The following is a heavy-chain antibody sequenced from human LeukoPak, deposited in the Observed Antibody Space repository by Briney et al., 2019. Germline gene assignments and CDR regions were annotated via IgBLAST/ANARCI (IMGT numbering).Heavy chain of an antibody. CDR1: GYSFTAYY. CDR3: ARDGSSSSDWGYNWFDP. Sequence: GASVNVSCKASGYSFTAYYIHWVRQAPGQGPEWLGWINPRTGAANSAQNFKGRVAMTSDRSIRTVYMELTGLTFDDTAMYYCARDGSSSSDWGYNWFDPWGQGTLVTVSS. D-gene: IGHD6-6*01. V-gene: IGHV1-2*02. CDR2: INPRTGAA. J-gene: IGHJ5*02.